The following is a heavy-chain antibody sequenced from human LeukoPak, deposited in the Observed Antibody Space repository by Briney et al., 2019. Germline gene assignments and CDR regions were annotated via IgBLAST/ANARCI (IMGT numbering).Heavy chain of an antibody. J-gene: IGHJ4*02. Sequence: GGSLRLSCAASGFTFSSYSMNWVRQAPGKGLEWVSSISSSSSYIYYADSMKGRFTISRDNAKNSLYLQMNSLRAEDTAVYYCARDYYDSSGYYYGGDYWGQGTLVTVSS. V-gene: IGHV3-21*01. CDR2: ISSSSSYI. CDR1: GFTFSSYS. CDR3: ARDYYDSSGYYYGGDY. D-gene: IGHD3-22*01.